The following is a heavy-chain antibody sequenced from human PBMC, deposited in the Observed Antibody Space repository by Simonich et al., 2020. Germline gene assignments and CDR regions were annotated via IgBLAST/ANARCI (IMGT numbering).Heavy chain of an antibody. Sequence: GGGLVKTGGSLRLSCAASGFTFSSYSMNWVRQGPGKGLEWVSSISRSSSYIYYADAVKGRFTISRDNAKNSLYLQMNSLRAEDTAVYYCARDTSYYGSGSYYFDYWGQGTLVTVSS. J-gene: IGHJ4*02. D-gene: IGHD3-10*01. CDR3: ARDTSYYGSGSYYFDY. CDR2: ISRSSSYI. CDR1: GFTFSSYS. V-gene: IGHV3-21*01.